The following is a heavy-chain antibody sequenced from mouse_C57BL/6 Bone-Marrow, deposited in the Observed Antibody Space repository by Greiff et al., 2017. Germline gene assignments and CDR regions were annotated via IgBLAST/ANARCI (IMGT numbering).Heavy chain of an antibody. Sequence: EVQVVESGPGLVKPSQSLSLTCSVTGYTITSCYFWNWIRQFPGNILEWMGYISYDGSNNYNPSLKNRISITSDTPKNPFFLKLNSVTTEDTATYYCARIPTTVVDYWGQGTTLTVSS. V-gene: IGHV3-6*01. J-gene: IGHJ2*01. CDR2: ISYDGSN. CDR3: ARIPTTVVDY. D-gene: IGHD1-1*01. CDR1: GYTITSCYF.